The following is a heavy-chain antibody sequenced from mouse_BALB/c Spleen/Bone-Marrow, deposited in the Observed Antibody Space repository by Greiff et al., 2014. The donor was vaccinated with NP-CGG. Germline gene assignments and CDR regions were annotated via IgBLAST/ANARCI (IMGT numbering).Heavy chain of an antibody. Sequence: EVQLQESGPELVKPGASVKMSCKASGYRFTDYYMKWVKQSHGKSLEWIGDICPNNGGTRYNEKFKGKATLTVDISSSTAYMQLTAMSSDDSAVYYCASLRFAYWGQGTLVTVSA. J-gene: IGHJ3*01. CDR2: ICPNNGGT. CDR3: ASLRFAY. V-gene: IGHV1-26*01. CDR1: GYRFTDYY.